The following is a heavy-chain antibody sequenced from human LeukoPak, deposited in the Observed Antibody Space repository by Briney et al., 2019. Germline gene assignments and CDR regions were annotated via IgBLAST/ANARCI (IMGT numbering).Heavy chain of an antibody. CDR3: AREPYSSSWYRAFDI. CDR1: GFTFSSYG. V-gene: IGHV3-33*01. Sequence: GRSLRLSCAASGFTFSSYGMHWVRQAPGKGLEWVAVIWYDGSNKYYADSVKGRFTISRDNSKNTLYLQMNSLRAEDTAVYYCAREPYSSSWYRAFDIWGQGTMVTVSS. D-gene: IGHD6-13*01. CDR2: IWYDGSNK. J-gene: IGHJ3*02.